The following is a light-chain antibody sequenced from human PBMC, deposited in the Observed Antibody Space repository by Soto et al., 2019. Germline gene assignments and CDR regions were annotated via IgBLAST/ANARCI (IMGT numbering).Light chain of an antibody. J-gene: IGKJ1*01. V-gene: IGKV3-15*01. CDR1: KQISSN. Sequence: ELVITQSPSTLSVSPGARAPLSFRASKQISSNLAWYQHKPGQAPRLLMFGASTRATGMAARLSGSGSETEFTPTIISMQSEDFVVYYCQQYNNWPPWTFGQGTKVDIK. CDR3: QQYNNWPPWT. CDR2: GAS.